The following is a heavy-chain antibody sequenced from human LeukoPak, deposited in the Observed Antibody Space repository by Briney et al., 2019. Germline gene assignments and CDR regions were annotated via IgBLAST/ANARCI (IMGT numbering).Heavy chain of an antibody. D-gene: IGHD4-11*01. CDR2: MNPNSGNS. V-gene: IGHV1-8*01. CDR3: ARAHYSNPNWFDP. CDR1: GYTFTSYD. J-gene: IGHJ5*02. Sequence: ASVKVSCKASGYTFTSYDINWVRQATGQGLEWMGWMNPNSGNSGYAQKFQGRVTMTRNTSISTAYMELSSLRSEDTAVYYCARAHYSNPNWFDPWGQGTLVTVSS.